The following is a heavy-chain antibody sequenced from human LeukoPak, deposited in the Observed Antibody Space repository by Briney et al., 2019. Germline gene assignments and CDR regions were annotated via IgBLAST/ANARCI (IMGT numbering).Heavy chain of an antibody. CDR1: GFTFSSYA. V-gene: IGHV3-30-3*01. CDR3: ARGLVSGWYGKVGYFDY. D-gene: IGHD6-19*01. Sequence: GGSLRLSCAASGFTFSSYAMHWVRQAPGKGLEWVAVISYDGSNKYYADSVKGRFTISRDNSENTLYLQMNSLRAEDTAVYYCARGLVSGWYGKVGYFDYWGQGTLVTVSS. J-gene: IGHJ4*02. CDR2: ISYDGSNK.